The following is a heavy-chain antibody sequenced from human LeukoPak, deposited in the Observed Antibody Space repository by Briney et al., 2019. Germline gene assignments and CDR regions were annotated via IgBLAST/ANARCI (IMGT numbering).Heavy chain of an antibody. J-gene: IGHJ4*02. CDR3: ARARGNGYNEIDY. D-gene: IGHD5-24*01. V-gene: IGHV3-30*09. CDR2: MSTDGSAQ. CDR1: GFTFSRYP. Sequence: GGSLRLSRAASGFTFSRYPMHWVRQAPGEAPGKGLECVAVMSTDGSAQHYANSVKGRFAISRDNSKNTLYLQLNSLRIEDTALYYCARARGNGYNEIDYWGQGTLVTVSS.